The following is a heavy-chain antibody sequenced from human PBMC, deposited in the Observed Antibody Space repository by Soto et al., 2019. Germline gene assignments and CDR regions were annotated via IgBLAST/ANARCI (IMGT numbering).Heavy chain of an antibody. J-gene: IGHJ4*02. CDR1: GYTFTTYD. CDR2: LKPNGGDT. V-gene: IGHV1-8*01. CDR3: ARNPTETGTFEY. Sequence: GASVKVSCKASGYTFTTYDINWVRQATGQGLEWMGWLKPNGGDTGYAQNFQGRLTLTRDTSTATAYMELTSLTSADTAVYFCARNPTETGTFEYWGQGTPVTVSS. D-gene: IGHD7-27*01.